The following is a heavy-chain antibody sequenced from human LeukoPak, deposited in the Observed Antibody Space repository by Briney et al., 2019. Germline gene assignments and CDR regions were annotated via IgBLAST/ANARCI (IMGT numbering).Heavy chain of an antibody. D-gene: IGHD1-26*01. CDR2: IYHSGST. CDR3: ARGVGATLYFDY. Sequence: SGTLSLTCAVSGGSISSSNWWSWVRQPPGKGLEWIGEIYHSGSTNYNPSLKSRVTLSVDKSKNQFSLKLSSVTAADTAVYYCARGVGATLYFDYWGQGTLVTVSS. CDR1: GGSISSSNW. V-gene: IGHV4-4*02. J-gene: IGHJ4*02.